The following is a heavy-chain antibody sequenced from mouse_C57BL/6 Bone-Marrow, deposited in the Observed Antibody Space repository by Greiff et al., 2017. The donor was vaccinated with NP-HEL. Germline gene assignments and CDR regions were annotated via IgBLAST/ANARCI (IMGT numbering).Heavy chain of an antibody. J-gene: IGHJ4*01. CDR2: ISDGGSYT. V-gene: IGHV5-4*01. CDR1: GFTFSSYA. Sequence: EVMLVESGGGLVKPGGSLKLSCAASGFTFSSYAMSWVRQTPEKRLEWVATISDGGSYTYYPDNVKGRFTISRDNAKNNLYLEMSHLKSEDTAMYYCARDRGTTVGGGYYHAMDYWGQGTSVTVSS. D-gene: IGHD1-1*01. CDR3: ARDRGTTVGGGYYHAMDY.